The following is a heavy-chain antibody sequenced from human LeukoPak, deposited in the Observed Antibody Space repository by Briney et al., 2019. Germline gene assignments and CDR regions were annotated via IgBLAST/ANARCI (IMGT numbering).Heavy chain of an antibody. J-gene: IGHJ4*02. Sequence: GGSLRLSCAASGVTFSDSAMTWVRQVPVKGLEWVSSISSSGSYIYYADSVKGRFTLSRDHSRNTVYLQLNSLTVDDTAVYYCAKASWVSDADAVLWGQGTLVTVSS. V-gene: IGHV3-23*01. D-gene: IGHD3-10*01. CDR1: GVTFSDSA. CDR3: AKASWVSDADAVL. CDR2: ISSSGSYI.